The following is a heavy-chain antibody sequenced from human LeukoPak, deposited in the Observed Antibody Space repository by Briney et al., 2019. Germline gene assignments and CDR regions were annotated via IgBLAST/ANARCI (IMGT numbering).Heavy chain of an antibody. J-gene: IGHJ4*02. CDR2: INPNSGGT. CDR3: ARDKVLAKGRYSYGPGDY. Sequence: ASVKVSCKASGYTFTGYYMHWVRQAPGQGLEWMGRINPNSGGTNYAQKFQGRVTMTRDTSISTAYMELSRLRSDDTAVYYCARDKVLAKGRYSYGPGDYWGQGTLVTVSS. V-gene: IGHV1-2*06. CDR1: GYTFTGYY. D-gene: IGHD5-18*01.